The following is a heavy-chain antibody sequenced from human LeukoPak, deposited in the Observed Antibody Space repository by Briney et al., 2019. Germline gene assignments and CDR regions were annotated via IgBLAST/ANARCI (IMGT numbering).Heavy chain of an antibody. Sequence: GGSLRLSCAASGFTFSNYAMSWVRQAPGKGLEWVSTISDTGGSTYCADSVKGRFTISRDNSKDTLYLQVNSLRAEDTAVYYCAKDSQSHAWSQFDYWGQGALVTVSS. CDR2: ISDTGGST. V-gene: IGHV3-23*01. D-gene: IGHD2-15*01. CDR1: GFTFSNYA. J-gene: IGHJ4*02. CDR3: AKDSQSHAWSQFDY.